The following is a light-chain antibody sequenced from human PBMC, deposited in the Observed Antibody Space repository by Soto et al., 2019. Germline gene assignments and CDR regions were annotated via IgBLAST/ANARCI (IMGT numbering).Light chain of an antibody. CDR1: QSIRSY. V-gene: IGKV1-5*01. CDR3: QQYNSYSPRT. CDR2: DAS. Sequence: DIQMTQSPSSLSASVGDRVTITCRANQSIRSYLNWYQQKPGKAPKLLIYDASSLESGVPSRFSGSGSGTEFTLTISSLQPDDFATYYCQQYNSYSPRTFGQGTKVDIK. J-gene: IGKJ1*01.